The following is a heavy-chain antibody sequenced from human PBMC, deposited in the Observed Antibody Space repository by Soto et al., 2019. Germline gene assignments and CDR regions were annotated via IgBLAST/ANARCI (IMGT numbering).Heavy chain of an antibody. CDR3: ARENNVLPGGYFDS. CDR2: IYHSGST. Sequence: SETLSLTSAVSGGSIRSGGYSWSWIRQPPGKGLEWIGYIYHSGSTYYNPSLKSRVNISVDRSKNQFSLKLSSVTAADTAVYYCARENNVLPGGYFDSWGQGTLVTVSS. CDR1: GGSIRSGGYS. V-gene: IGHV4-30-2*01. J-gene: IGHJ4*02. D-gene: IGHD3-10*01.